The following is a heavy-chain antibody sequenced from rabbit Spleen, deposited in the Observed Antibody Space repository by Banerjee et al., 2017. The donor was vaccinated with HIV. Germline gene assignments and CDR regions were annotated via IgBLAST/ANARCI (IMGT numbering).Heavy chain of an antibody. J-gene: IGHJ2*01. Sequence: QEQLEESGGGLVKPGGTLTLTCTVSGFSFSSNWICWVRQAPGKGLEWIACIDTSDGDTDYANWPKGRFTISKTSSTTVTLQMTSLTAADTATYFCARNYVNAFDPWGQGTLVTV. CDR3: ARNYVNAFDP. CDR1: GFSFSSNW. CDR2: IDTSDGDT. V-gene: IGHV1S45*01. D-gene: IGHD1-1*01.